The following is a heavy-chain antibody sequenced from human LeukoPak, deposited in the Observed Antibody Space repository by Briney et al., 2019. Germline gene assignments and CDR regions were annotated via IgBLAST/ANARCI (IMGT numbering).Heavy chain of an antibody. CDR3: AGEGAYWHRFDD. CDR2: IFHSGST. J-gene: IGHJ4*02. D-gene: IGHD2-8*02. Sequence: PSGTLSLTCAVSGGSISSSNWWSWGRQPPEKGLEWIGNIFHSGSTNYNPSLKSRATISVEASKHQFSLRLSSVTAADTAEYYCAGEGAYWHRFDDWGRGTLVTVSS. CDR1: GGSISSSNW. V-gene: IGHV4-4*02.